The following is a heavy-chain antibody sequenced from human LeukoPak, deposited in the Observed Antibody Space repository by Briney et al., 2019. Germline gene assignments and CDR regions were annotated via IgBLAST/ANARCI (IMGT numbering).Heavy chain of an antibody. CDR1: GFTFTNHW. CDR3: AKSGSSVFWS. CDR2: IKEDGSEK. Sequence: PGGSLRLSCAASGFTFTNHWMSWVRQAPGKGLEWVANIKEDGSEKYYVDSVKGRFTVSRDNVKNSLFLQMNSLRVDDTAVYYCAKSGSSVFWSWGQGTLDTVSS. J-gene: IGHJ5*02. D-gene: IGHD3-3*02. V-gene: IGHV3-7*03.